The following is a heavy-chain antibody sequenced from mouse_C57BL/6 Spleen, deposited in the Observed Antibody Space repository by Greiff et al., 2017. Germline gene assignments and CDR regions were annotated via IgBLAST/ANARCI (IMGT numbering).Heavy chain of an antibody. J-gene: IGHJ1*03. CDR2: IYPRSGNT. Sequence: LQQPGASVKLSCKASGYTFTSYGISWVKQRTGQGLEWIGEIYPRSGNTYYNEKFKGKATLTADKSSSTAYMELRSLTSEDSAVYFCARGMYYYGSSPNWYFDVWGTGTTVTVSS. D-gene: IGHD1-1*01. CDR1: GYTFTSYG. CDR3: ARGMYYYGSSPNWYFDV. V-gene: IGHV1-81*01.